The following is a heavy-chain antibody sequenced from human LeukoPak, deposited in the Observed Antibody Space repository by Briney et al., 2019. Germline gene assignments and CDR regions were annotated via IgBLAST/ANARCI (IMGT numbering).Heavy chain of an antibody. J-gene: IGHJ4*02. CDR3: AFEYSSSSAGFDY. CDR2: ISSSSSYI. CDR1: GFTFSSYS. V-gene: IGHV3-21*01. D-gene: IGHD6-6*01. Sequence: PGGSLRLSCAASGFTFSSYSMNWVRQAPGKGREWVSSISSSSSYIYYADSVKGRFTISRDNAKNSLYLQMNSLRAEDTAVYYCAFEYSSSSAGFDYWGQGTLVTVSS.